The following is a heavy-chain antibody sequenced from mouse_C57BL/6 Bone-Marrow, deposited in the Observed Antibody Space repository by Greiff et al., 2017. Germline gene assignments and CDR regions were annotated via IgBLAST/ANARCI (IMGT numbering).Heavy chain of an antibody. J-gene: IGHJ1*03. CDR1: GYTFTSYW. Sequence: QVQLQQPGAELVKPGASVKLSCKASGYTFTSYWMHWVKQRPGQGLEWIGMIHPNSGSTNYNEKFKSKATLTVDKSSSTAYMQLSSLTSEDSAVYYCARRPITTVVATMYYDVWGTGTTVTVSS. CDR3: ARRPITTVVATMYYDV. V-gene: IGHV1-64*01. D-gene: IGHD1-1*01. CDR2: IHPNSGST.